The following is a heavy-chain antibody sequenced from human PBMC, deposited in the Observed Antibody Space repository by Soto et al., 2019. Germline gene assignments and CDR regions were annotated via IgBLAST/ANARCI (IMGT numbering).Heavy chain of an antibody. CDR1: GDSISSSY. Sequence: PSETLSLTCTVSGDSISSSYWAWIRQSPGKGLEWIAYIYYSGTTNYNPSLESRASISMDTSKNQFSLNLNSVTAADTAVYYCARGGVPPSGYGIAYAMDVWGQGTTVTVSS. D-gene: IGHD2-21*01. J-gene: IGHJ6*02. CDR2: IYYSGTT. CDR3: ARGGVPPSGYGIAYAMDV. V-gene: IGHV4-59*08.